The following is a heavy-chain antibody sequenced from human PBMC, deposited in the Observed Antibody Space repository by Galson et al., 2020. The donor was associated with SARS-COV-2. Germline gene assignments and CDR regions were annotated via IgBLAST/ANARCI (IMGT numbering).Heavy chain of an antibody. CDR3: ARDVGGGYGMDV. Sequence: SETLSLTCAVYGGSFSGYYWSWIRQPPGKGLEWIGEINHSGSTNYNPSLKSRVTISVDTSKNQFSLKLSSVTAADTAVYYCARDVGGGYGMDVWGQGTTVTVSS. J-gene: IGHJ6*02. CDR1: GGSFSGYY. D-gene: IGHD3-16*01. CDR2: INHSGST. V-gene: IGHV4-34*01.